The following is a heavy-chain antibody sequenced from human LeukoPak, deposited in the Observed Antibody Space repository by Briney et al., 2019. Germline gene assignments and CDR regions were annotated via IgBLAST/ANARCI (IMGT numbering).Heavy chain of an antibody. CDR1: GFTFSDYY. D-gene: IGHD3-3*01. V-gene: IGHV3-11*01. CDR3: ARAVANYDFWSGYYPEGGYYFDY. Sequence: PGGSLRLSCAASGFTFSDYYMSWIRQAPGNGLEWVSYISSSGSTIYYADSVKGRFTISRDNAKNSLYLQMNSLRAEDTAVYYCARAVANYDFWSGYYPEGGYYFDYWGQGTLVTVSS. J-gene: IGHJ4*02. CDR2: ISSSGSTI.